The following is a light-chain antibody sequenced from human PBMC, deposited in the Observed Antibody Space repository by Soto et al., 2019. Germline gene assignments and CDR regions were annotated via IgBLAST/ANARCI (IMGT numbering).Light chain of an antibody. CDR1: SSDVGTYNL. J-gene: IGLJ2*01. CDR3: CSYAGSNYYVI. CDR2: EDT. Sequence: QSVLTQPASVSGSPGQSLTISCTGTSSDVGTYNLVSWYQLHPGKVPKFIVYEDTKRPSGVSNRFSGSKSGNTASLTISGLQPEDEGDYYCCSYAGSNYYVIFGGGTKLTVL. V-gene: IGLV2-23*01.